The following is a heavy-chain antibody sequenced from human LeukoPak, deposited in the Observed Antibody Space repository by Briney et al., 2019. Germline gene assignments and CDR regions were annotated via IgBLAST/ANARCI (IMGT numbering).Heavy chain of an antibody. CDR2: IKEDGSEK. Sequence: GGSLRLSCAASGFTISDYWMSWVRQAPGKGLEWVANIKEDGSEKNYMDSAKGRFTISRDNTKNSLYLQMNNLRAEDTAVYYCASKGGSFTISGVLYNDAFAIWGQGTMVTVSA. CDR3: ASKGGSFTISGVLYNDAFAI. D-gene: IGHD3-3*01. CDR1: GFTISDYW. V-gene: IGHV3-7*01. J-gene: IGHJ3*02.